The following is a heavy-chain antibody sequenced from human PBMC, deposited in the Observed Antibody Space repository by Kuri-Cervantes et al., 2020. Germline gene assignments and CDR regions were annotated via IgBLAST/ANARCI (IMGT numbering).Heavy chain of an antibody. CDR1: GYTFTSYG. V-gene: IGHV1-18*01. J-gene: IGHJ4*02. CDR2: INPNSGGT. Sequence: ASVKVSCKASGYTFTSYGISWVRQAPGQGLEWMGWINPNSGGTSYAQKFQGRVTMTRDTSTSTVYMELSSLRPEDTAVYYCARDRGGGYVGGYFDYWGQGSLVTVSS. D-gene: IGHD5-12*01. CDR3: ARDRGGGYVGGYFDY.